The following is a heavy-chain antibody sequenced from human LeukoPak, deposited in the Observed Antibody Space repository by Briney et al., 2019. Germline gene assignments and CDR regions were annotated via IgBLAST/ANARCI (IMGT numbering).Heavy chain of an antibody. CDR3: ARDSDYGGNGDYFDY. CDR1: GYTFTSYG. J-gene: IGHJ4*02. D-gene: IGHD4-23*01. Sequence: ASVKVSCKASGYTFTSYGISWVRQAPGQGLEWMGWISVYNGNTNYAQKLQGRVTMTTDTSTSTAYMELRSLRSDDTAVYYCARDSDYGGNGDYFDYWGQGTLVTASS. V-gene: IGHV1-18*01. CDR2: ISVYNGNT.